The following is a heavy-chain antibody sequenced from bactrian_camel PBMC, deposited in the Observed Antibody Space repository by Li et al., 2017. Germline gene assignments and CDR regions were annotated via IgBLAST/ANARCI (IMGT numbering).Heavy chain of an antibody. J-gene: IGHJ4*01. Sequence: HVQLVESGRGSVQAGESLTLSCAVYTSSNARLHKAWFRQAPGKEREGVAAIAGDGRTDYADSVKGRFTISRDGAKNIIELQMHSLKPEDTATYYCAADLVTDEPSLVEREYYYWGQGTQVTVS. V-gene: IGHV3S53*01. CDR2: IAGDGRT. CDR1: TSSNARLH. CDR3: AADLVTDEPSLVEREYYY. D-gene: IGHD1*01.